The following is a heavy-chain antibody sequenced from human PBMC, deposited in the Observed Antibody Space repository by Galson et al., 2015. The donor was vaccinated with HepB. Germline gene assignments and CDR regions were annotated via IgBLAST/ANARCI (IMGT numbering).Heavy chain of an antibody. J-gene: IGHJ4*02. V-gene: IGHV1-69*06. Sequence: SVKVSCKASGGTFSSYAISWVRQAPGQGLEWMGGIIPIFGTANYAQKFQGRVTITADKSTSTAYMELSSLRSEDTAVYYCARAELGYCTNGVCYGGSVWGQGTLVTVSS. CDR1: GGTFSSYA. CDR3: ARAELGYCTNGVCYGGSV. D-gene: IGHD2-8*01. CDR2: IIPIFGTA.